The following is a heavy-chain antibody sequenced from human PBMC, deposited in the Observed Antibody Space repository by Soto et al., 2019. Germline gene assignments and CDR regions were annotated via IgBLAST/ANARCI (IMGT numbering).Heavy chain of an antibody. J-gene: IGHJ4*02. V-gene: IGHV3-21*01. CDR1: GFTFSSYS. CDR3: ARGGATVGAGFDY. D-gene: IGHD2-15*01. Sequence: EVQLVESGGGLVKPGGSLRLSCAASGFTFSSYSMNWVRQAPGKGLEWVSSISSSSSYIYYADSVKGRFTISRDNAKNSLYLQRNSLRAEDTAGYYCARGGATVGAGFDYWGQGTLVTVSS. CDR2: ISSSSSYI.